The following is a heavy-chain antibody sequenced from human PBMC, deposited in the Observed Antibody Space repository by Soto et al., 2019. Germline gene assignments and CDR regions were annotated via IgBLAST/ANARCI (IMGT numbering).Heavy chain of an antibody. V-gene: IGHV1-69*13. CDR3: ARDLRNWSYFGRYYYYGMDV. Sequence: SVKVSCKASGGTFSSYAISWVRQAPGQGLEWMGGIIPIFGTANYAQKFQGRVTITADESTSTAYMELNSLRSEDTAVYYCARDLRNWSYFGRYYYYGMDVWGQGTTVTVSS. CDR2: IIPIFGTA. CDR1: GGTFSSYA. D-gene: IGHD1-7*01. J-gene: IGHJ6*02.